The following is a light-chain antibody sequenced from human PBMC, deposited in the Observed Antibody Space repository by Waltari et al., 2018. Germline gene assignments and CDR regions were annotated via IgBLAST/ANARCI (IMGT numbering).Light chain of an antibody. Sequence: QSDLTQPASVSGSPGQSITISCTGTSSDVGGYNSVSCYQKHPGKAPKLLIYDVSNRPSGVSNRFSASKSGNTASLIISGLQAEDEADYYCSSYTSSTTLLLIFGGGTKLTVL. J-gene: IGLJ2*01. CDR3: SSYTSSTTLLLI. CDR1: SSDVGGYNS. V-gene: IGLV2-14*03. CDR2: DVS.